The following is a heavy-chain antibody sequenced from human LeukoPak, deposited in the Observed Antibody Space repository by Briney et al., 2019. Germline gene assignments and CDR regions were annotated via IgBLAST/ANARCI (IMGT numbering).Heavy chain of an antibody. V-gene: IGHV3-30*04. CDR3: AKEEYYYDSSGSLFDY. D-gene: IGHD3-22*01. Sequence: GGSLRLSCAASGFTFSSYAMHWVRQAPGKGLEWVAVISYDGSNKYYADSVKGRFTISRDNSKNTLYLQMNSLRAEDTAVYYCAKEEYYYDSSGSLFDYWGQGTLVTVSS. J-gene: IGHJ4*02. CDR2: ISYDGSNK. CDR1: GFTFSSYA.